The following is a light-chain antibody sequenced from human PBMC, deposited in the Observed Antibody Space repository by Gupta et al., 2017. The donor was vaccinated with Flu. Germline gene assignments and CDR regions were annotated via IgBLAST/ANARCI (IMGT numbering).Light chain of an antibody. CDR2: DSD. CDR1: SSTIGYSY. J-gene: IGLJ3*02. V-gene: IGLV1-51*01. CDR3: GTWDDSLNFWV. Sequence: QSVLPAPPSESAAPGQKVTIHCSGTSSTIGYSYVSWYQQLPGTAPKLLIYDSDKRPSGIADRFSGSTSGTSATLDITGLQTGDEADYYCGTWDDSLNFWVFGGGTKLTVL.